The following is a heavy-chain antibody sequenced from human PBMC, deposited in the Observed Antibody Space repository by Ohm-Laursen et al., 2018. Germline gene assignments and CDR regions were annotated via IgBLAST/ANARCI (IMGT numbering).Heavy chain of an antibody. J-gene: IGHJ5*02. CDR2: IYASGTT. D-gene: IGHD6-19*01. Sequence: SDPLSLTCTVPGASISSYYWSWIRQPAGKGLEWIGRIYASGTTYYNPSLTSRVTMSLDTSKNQFSLKLSSVTAADTAVYYCARYNIGSWFDPWGQGTLVTVSS. V-gene: IGHV4-4*07. CDR3: ARYNIGSWFDP. CDR1: GASISSYY.